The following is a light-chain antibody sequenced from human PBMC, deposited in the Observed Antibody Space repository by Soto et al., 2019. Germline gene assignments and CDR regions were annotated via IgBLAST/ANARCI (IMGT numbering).Light chain of an antibody. Sequence: EMGWTRSPATLSLSPGERATLSCRASQSVSSYLAWYQQKPGQAPRLLIYDASNRATGIPARFSGSGSGTDFTLTISSLEPEDFAVYYCQQRSNWPLFTFGPGTKVDIK. V-gene: IGKV3-11*01. CDR1: QSVSSY. CDR3: QQRSNWPLFT. J-gene: IGKJ3*01. CDR2: DAS.